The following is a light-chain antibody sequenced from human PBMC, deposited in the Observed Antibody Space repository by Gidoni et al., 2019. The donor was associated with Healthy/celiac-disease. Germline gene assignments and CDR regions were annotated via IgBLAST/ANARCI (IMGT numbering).Light chain of an antibody. CDR2: SNN. V-gene: IGLV1-44*01. Sequence: QSVLTQPPSASGTPGQRVTIPCSGSSSNIGSNTVNWYQQLPGTAPKLLIYSNNQRHSGGTDRCSGSKSGTSASRASSGLQSEDEADYYCAAWDDSLNGPVFGGGTKLTVL. J-gene: IGLJ3*02. CDR3: AAWDDSLNGPV. CDR1: SSNIGSNT.